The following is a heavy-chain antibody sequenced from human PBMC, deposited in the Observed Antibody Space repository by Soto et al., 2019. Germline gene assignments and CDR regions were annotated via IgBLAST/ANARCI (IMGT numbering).Heavy chain of an antibody. CDR3: AKDPGGIVVATPDY. V-gene: IGHV3-30*18. J-gene: IGHJ4*02. CDR1: GFTFSGYA. D-gene: IGHD6-19*01. CDR2: ISYDGSDK. Sequence: QVQLVESGGNVVQPGRSLRLSCAASGFTFSGYAMHWVRQAPGKGLEWVAVISYDGSDKNYADSVKGRFIISRDNSMNTLYMQVNSLRPEDTAVYYCAKDPGGIVVATPDYWGQGTLVTVSS.